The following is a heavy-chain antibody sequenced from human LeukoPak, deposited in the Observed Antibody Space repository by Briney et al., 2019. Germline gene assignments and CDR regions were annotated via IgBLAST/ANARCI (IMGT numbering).Heavy chain of an antibody. CDR1: GGSISSSSYY. D-gene: IGHD2-2*01. Sequence: KTSETLSLTCTVSGGSISSSSYYWGWIRQPPGKGLEWIGSIYHSGSTYCNPSLKSRVTISIDTSKNQFSLKLRSVTAADTAVYYCARHLPGYSNTWPGPWGQETLVTVSS. J-gene: IGHJ5*02. CDR3: ARHLPGYSNTWPGP. V-gene: IGHV4-39*01. CDR2: IYHSGST.